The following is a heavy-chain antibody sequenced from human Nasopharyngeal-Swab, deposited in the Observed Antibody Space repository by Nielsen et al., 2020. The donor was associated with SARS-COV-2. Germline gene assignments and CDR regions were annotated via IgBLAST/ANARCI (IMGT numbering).Heavy chain of an antibody. D-gene: IGHD3-10*01. J-gene: IGHJ6*02. CDR3: ARLYYYGSYGMDV. Sequence: GSLRLSCTVSGGSISSYYWSWIRQPPGKGLEWIGYIYYSGSTNYNPSLKSRVTISVDTSKNQFSLKLSSVTAADTAVYYCARLYYYGSYGMDVWGQGTTVTVSS. CDR1: GGSISSYY. V-gene: IGHV4-59*01. CDR2: IYYSGST.